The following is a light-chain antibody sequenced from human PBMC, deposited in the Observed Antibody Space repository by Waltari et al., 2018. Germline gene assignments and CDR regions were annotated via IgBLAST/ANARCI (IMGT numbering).Light chain of an antibody. CDR1: QSIIHSSNNQNY. V-gene: IGKV4-1*01. Sequence: DIEMTQSPDSLAVSLGERVTIFCRSSQSIIHSSNNQNYLAWYQQKPGHSPKLLMFWASTRESWVPDRFSGSGSGTDFTLTISSLQAEDAAVYFCQQYYNSPPTFGQGTKVEI. CDR2: WAS. J-gene: IGKJ1*01. CDR3: QQYYNSPPT.